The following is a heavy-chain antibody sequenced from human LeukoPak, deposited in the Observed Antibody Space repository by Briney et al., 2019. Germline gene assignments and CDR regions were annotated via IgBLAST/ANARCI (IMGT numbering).Heavy chain of an antibody. V-gene: IGHV4-34*01. CDR1: GFTFSSYA. J-gene: IGHJ6*03. Sequence: GSLRLSCAASGFTFSSYAMHWVRQPPGKGLEWIGEINHSGSTKYNPSLKNQVTISVDTSKNQFSLKLSSVTAADTAVYYCARRLGRKFGERFYYYHYLDVWGKGTTVTISS. D-gene: IGHD3-10*01. CDR3: ARRLGRKFGERFYYYHYLDV. CDR2: INHSGST.